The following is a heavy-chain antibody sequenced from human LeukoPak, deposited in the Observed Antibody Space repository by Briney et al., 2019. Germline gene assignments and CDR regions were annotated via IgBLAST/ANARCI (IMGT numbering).Heavy chain of an antibody. V-gene: IGHV4-31*03. J-gene: IGHJ4*02. CDR3: AREYYYDSSGYYYPNYFDY. D-gene: IGHD3-22*01. CDR2: IYYSGST. CDR1: GGSISSGGYY. Sequence: SQTLSLTCTVSGGSISSGGYYWSWIRQHPGKGLEWIGYIYYSGSTYYNPSLKSRVTISVDTSKNQFSLKLSSVTAADTAVYYCAREYYYDSSGYYYPNYFDYWGQGTLVTVSS.